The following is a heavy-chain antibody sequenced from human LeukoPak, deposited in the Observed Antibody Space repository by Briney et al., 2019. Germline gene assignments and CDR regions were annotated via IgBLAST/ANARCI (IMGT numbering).Heavy chain of an antibody. CDR2: INHSGST. D-gene: IGHD2-2*02. Sequence: SETLSLTCAVYGGSFSDYYWSWIRQPPGKGLEWIGEINHSGSTNYNPSLKSRVTISVDTSENQFSLKLSSVTAADTAVYYCARGLGVVVPAAISSFDYWGQGTLVTVSS. J-gene: IGHJ4*02. V-gene: IGHV4-34*01. CDR1: GGSFSDYY. CDR3: ARGLGVVVPAAISSFDY.